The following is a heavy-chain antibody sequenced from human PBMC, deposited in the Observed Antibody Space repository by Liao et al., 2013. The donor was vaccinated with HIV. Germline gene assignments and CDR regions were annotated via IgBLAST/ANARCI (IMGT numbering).Heavy chain of an antibody. Sequence: QLQLQESGPGLVKPSETLSLTCTVSGDSISSSISSSSYYWVWIRQPPGKGLEWIATIDYDGFSYYNAYLKSRVTISADTSQNQISLNMRSVTAADTALYYCARGGTTLVLFWFDAWGQGTLVSVSS. CDR3: ARGGTTLVLFWFDA. J-gene: IGHJ5*02. D-gene: IGHD1/OR15-1a*01. V-gene: IGHV4-39*07. CDR1: GDSISSSISSSSYY. CDR2: IDYDGFS.